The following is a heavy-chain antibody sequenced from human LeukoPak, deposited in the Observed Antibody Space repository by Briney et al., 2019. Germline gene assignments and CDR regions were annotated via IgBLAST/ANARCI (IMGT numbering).Heavy chain of an antibody. V-gene: IGHV1-69*13. D-gene: IGHD2-15*01. CDR2: IIPIFGTA. CDR3: ARDRSGVAARWAFGI. J-gene: IGHJ3*02. CDR1: GGTFSSYA. Sequence: ASVKVSCKASGGTFSSYAISWVRQAPGQGLEWMGGIIPIFGTANYAQKFQGRVTITADESTSTAYMELSSLRSEDTAVYYCARDRSGVAARWAFGIWGQGTMVTVSS.